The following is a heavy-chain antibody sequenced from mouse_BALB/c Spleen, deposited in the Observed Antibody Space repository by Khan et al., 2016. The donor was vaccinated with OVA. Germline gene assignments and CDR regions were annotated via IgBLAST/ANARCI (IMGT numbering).Heavy chain of an antibody. D-gene: IGHD1-1*01. V-gene: IGHV1-9*01. CDR3: ARGNYYGSNSWFGY. J-gene: IGHJ3*01. CDR2: ILPGSNST. Sequence: QVQLKQSGAELMKPGASVKISCKATGYTFSSYWIEWVKQRPGHGLEWIGEILPGSNSTNYNERFKGKATITADTSSNTAYMQLSSLTSEDSANYCCARGNYYGSNSWFGYWGQGTLVTVSA. CDR1: GYTFSSYW.